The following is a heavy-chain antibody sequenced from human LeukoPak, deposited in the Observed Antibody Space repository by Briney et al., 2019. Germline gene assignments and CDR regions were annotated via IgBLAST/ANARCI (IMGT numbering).Heavy chain of an antibody. Sequence: SQTLSLTCAISGDSVSSNSAAWNWIRQSPSRGLELLGRTYYRSKWYNDYAVSVKSRITVKSDTSKNRFSLQLNSVTPEDTAVYYCARGWGYCSGGSCYVFDSWGQGTLVTVSS. J-gene: IGHJ4*02. CDR2: TYYRSKWYN. CDR1: GDSVSSNSAA. V-gene: IGHV6-1*01. CDR3: ARGWGYCSGGSCYVFDS. D-gene: IGHD2-15*01.